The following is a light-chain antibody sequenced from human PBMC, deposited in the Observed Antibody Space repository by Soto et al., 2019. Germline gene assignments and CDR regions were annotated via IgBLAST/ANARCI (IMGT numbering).Light chain of an antibody. CDR2: DVN. V-gene: IGLV2-14*01. CDR1: SSDVGGYNY. Sequence: QSALTQPASVSGSPGQSITNSCTGTSSDVGGYNYVSWYQQHPGKAPKLMIYDVNTRPSGVSNRFSGSKSGNTASLTISGLQAEAEADYYCSSYTSSISFGGGTKLTVL. CDR3: SSYTSSIS. J-gene: IGLJ2*01.